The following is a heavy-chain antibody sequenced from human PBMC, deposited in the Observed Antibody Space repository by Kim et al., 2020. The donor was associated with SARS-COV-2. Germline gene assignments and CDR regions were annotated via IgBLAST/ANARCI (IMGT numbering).Heavy chain of an antibody. D-gene: IGHD5-18*01. CDR3: ARNLRDTAMVPMYNWFDP. CDR1: GGSISSYY. J-gene: IGHJ5*02. Sequence: SETLSLTCTVSGGSISSYYWSWIRQPPGKGLEWIGYIYYSGSTNYNPSLKSRVTISVDTSKNQFSLKLSSVTAADTAVYYCARNLRDTAMVPMYNWFDP. V-gene: IGHV4-59*13. CDR2: IYYSGST.